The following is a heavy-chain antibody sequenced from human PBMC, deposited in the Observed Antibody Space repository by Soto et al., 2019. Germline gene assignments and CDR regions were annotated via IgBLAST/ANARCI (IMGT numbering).Heavy chain of an antibody. Sequence: KSSETLSLTCTVSGGSISSGGYYWSWIRQHPGKGLEWIGYIYYSGSTYYNPSLKSRVTISVDTSKNQFSLKLSSVTAADTAVYYCARGESYCSGGSCPNDYWGQGTLVTVSS. J-gene: IGHJ4*02. CDR3: ARGESYCSGGSCPNDY. D-gene: IGHD2-15*01. CDR1: GGSISSGGYY. V-gene: IGHV4-31*03. CDR2: IYYSGST.